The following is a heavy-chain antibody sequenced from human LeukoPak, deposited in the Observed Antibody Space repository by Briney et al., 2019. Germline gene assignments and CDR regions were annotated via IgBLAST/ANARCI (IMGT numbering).Heavy chain of an antibody. CDR2: INPNSGDT. V-gene: IGHV1-2*02. CDR3: ARDSHIAGVAYYFDY. Sequence: GASVKVSCKSSGYTFTGYYLHWVRQAPGQGLEWMGWINPNSGDTNYAQKFQGRVTMTRDTSISTAYMELRSLRSDDTAVYFCARDSHIAGVAYYFDYWGQGTLVTVSS. CDR1: GYTFTGYY. D-gene: IGHD6-13*01. J-gene: IGHJ4*02.